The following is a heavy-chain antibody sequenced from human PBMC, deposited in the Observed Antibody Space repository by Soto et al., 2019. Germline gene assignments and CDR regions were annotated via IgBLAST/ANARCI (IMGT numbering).Heavy chain of an antibody. Sequence: ASVKVSCKASGYTFTSYYVHWVRQAPGQGLEWMGIINPSGGSTSYAQKFQGRVTMTRDTSTSTVYMELSSLRSEDTAVYYCASLPSYDSSGYYHSADYWGQGTQVTVSS. V-gene: IGHV1-46*01. CDR1: GYTFTSYY. J-gene: IGHJ4*02. CDR2: INPSGGST. CDR3: ASLPSYDSSGYYHSADY. D-gene: IGHD3-22*01.